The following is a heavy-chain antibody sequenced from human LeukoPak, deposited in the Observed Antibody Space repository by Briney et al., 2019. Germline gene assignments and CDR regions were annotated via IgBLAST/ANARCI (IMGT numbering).Heavy chain of an antibody. CDR1: GFTFSSHG. CDR2: ISGSGDNT. J-gene: IGHJ4*02. V-gene: IGHV3-23*01. Sequence: GGSLRLSCAASGFTFSSHGMSWVRQAPGKGLEWVSTISGSGDNTYYVDSVKGRFTISRENSKNTLYLQMNSLRAEDTAVYYCAKDSAKKYDDYWGQGTLVTVSS. CDR3: AKDSAKKYDDY. D-gene: IGHD2/OR15-2a*01.